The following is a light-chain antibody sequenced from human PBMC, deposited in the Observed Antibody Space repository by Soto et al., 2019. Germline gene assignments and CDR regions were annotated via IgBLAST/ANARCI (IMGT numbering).Light chain of an antibody. V-gene: IGLV1-40*01. Sequence: QAVVTQPPSVSGAPGQRVTISCTGSSSNIGAGYDVHWYQQLPGTAPKLLIYGNSNRPSGVPDRFSGSKSGTSASLAITGLQDEDEADYYCQSYDRSLRAVVFGGGTKLTVL. CDR1: SSNIGAGYD. CDR3: QSYDRSLRAVV. CDR2: GNS. J-gene: IGLJ2*01.